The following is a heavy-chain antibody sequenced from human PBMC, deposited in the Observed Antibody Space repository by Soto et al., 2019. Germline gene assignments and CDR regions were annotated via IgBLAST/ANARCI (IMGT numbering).Heavy chain of an antibody. J-gene: IGHJ4*02. Sequence: GGSLRLSCAASGFSVSNNHMTWVRQAAGKGLEWVSLIHGGGSTYYADSVKGRFTISRDNSKNTLYLQMNSLITEDTAVYYCTRYSSSSDQIFDYWGQGTLVTVSS. CDR1: GFSVSNNH. V-gene: IGHV3-53*01. CDR3: TRYSSSSDQIFDY. CDR2: IHGGGST. D-gene: IGHD6-6*01.